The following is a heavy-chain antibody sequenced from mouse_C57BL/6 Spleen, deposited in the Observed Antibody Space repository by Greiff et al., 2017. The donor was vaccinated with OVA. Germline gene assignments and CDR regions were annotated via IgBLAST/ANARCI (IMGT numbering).Heavy chain of an antibody. CDR1: GYSITSGYY. CDR3: ARDGSSSSYAMDY. J-gene: IGHJ4*01. Sequence: EVQRVESGPGLVKPSQSLSLTCSVTGYSITSGYYWNWIRQFPGNKLEWMGYISYDGSNNYNPSLKNRISITRDTSKNQFFLKLNSVTTEDTATYYCARDGSSSSYAMDYWGQGTSVTVSS. V-gene: IGHV3-6*01. D-gene: IGHD1-1*01. CDR2: ISYDGSN.